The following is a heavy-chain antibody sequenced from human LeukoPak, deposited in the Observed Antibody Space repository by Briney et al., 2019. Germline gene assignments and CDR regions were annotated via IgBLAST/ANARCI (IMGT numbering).Heavy chain of an antibody. V-gene: IGHV3-23*01. CDR1: GFTFSSYA. Sequence: PGGSLRLSCAASGFTFSSYAMSWVRQAPGKGLEWVSAISGSGGSTYYADSVKGRFTISRDNSKNTLYLQMNSLRAEDTAVYYCAEDWTYYYDSSGYYDYWGQGTLVTVSS. D-gene: IGHD3-22*01. J-gene: IGHJ4*02. CDR3: AEDWTYYYDSSGYYDY. CDR2: ISGSGGST.